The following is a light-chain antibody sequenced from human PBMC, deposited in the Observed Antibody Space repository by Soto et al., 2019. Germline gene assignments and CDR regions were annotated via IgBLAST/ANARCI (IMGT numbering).Light chain of an antibody. Sequence: EIVMTHSPVTLSVSPGEIATLSCRASQSVSSYLAWYQQKPGQAPRLLIYGASNRATGIPDRFSGSGSGTDFTLTISRLEPEDFAVYYCQQYGSSGTFGQGTKVDIK. V-gene: IGKV3-20*01. J-gene: IGKJ1*01. CDR1: QSVSSY. CDR3: QQYGSSGT. CDR2: GAS.